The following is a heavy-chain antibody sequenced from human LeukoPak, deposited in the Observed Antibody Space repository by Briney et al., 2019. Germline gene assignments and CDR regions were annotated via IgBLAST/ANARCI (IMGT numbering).Heavy chain of an antibody. V-gene: IGHV4-34*01. J-gene: IGHJ6*03. CDR3: ARGRKFYDILTGHSRPAHYFYMDV. Sequence: SETLTLTCAVYPGFFQSYYWNWIRQSPGKGLEWIGEINHSGHSNYNPSLSSRLTMSVDPSKNQFSLKLTSVTAADTAVYFCARGRKFYDILTGHSRPAHYFYMDVWGNGTTVTVSS. D-gene: IGHD3-9*01. CDR2: INHSGHS. CDR1: PGFFQSYY.